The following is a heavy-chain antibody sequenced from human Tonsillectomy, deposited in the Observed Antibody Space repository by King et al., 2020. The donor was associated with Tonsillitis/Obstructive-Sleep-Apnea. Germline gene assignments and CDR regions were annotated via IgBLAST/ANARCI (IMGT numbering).Heavy chain of an antibody. V-gene: IGHV5-51*01. CDR3: ARHGDDFWSTYYRGFDP. CDR2: IYPGDSDT. Sequence: VQLVQSGAEVKKPGESLKISCKGSGYNFTRYWIGWVRQMPGKGLEWMGIIYPGDSDTRYSPSFQGQVTISADKSISTAYLQWSSLKASDTAMYYCARHGDDFWSTYYRGFDPWGQGTLVTVSS. J-gene: IGHJ5*02. D-gene: IGHD3-3*01. CDR1: GYNFTRYW.